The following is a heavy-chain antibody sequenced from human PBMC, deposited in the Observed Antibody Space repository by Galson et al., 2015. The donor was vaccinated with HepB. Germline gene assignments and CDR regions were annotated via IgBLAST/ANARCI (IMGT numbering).Heavy chain of an antibody. V-gene: IGHV3-23*01. CDR1: GFTFSSYA. J-gene: IGHJ5*02. CDR2: ISGSGGST. Sequence: SLRLSCAASGFTFSSYAMSWVRQAPGKGLEWVSAISGSGGSTYYADSVKGRFTISRDNSKNTLYLQMNSLRAEDTAVYYCARSCSGGSCYPGFDPWGQGTLVTVSS. D-gene: IGHD2-15*01. CDR3: ARSCSGGSCYPGFDP.